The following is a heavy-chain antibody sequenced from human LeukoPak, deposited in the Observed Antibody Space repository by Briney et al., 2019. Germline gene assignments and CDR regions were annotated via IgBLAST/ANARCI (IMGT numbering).Heavy chain of an antibody. J-gene: IGHJ5*02. CDR2: IYHSGST. V-gene: IGHV4-4*02. CDR1: GGSISSSNW. CDR3: ARAGSSSWYYWFDP. D-gene: IGHD6-13*01. Sequence: SGTLSLTCAVSGGSISSSNWWSWGRQPPGKGLEWIGEIYHSGSTYYNPSLKSRVTISVDTSKNQFSLKLNSVTAADTAFYYCARAGSSSWYYWFDPWGQGTLVTVSS.